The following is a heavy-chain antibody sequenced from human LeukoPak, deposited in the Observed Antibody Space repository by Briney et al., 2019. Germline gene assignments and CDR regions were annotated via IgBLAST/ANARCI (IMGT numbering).Heavy chain of an antibody. J-gene: IGHJ4*02. CDR1: GYSFNTFG. CDR2: ISPYNGKT. V-gene: IGHV1-18*01. CDR3: ARDVGVSGLLLDFDY. D-gene: IGHD2-21*01. Sequence: GASVKVSCTTSGYSFNTFGLTWVRQAPGQGLEWLGWISPYNGKTNYAPKVQGRVTLTTDTSARTAYMELRSLRSDDTAVYYCARDVGVSGLLLDFDYWGKGTLVTVSS.